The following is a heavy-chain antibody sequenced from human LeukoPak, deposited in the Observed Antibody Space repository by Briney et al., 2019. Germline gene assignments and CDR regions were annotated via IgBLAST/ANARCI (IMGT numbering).Heavy chain of an antibody. CDR2: INPNSGGT. CDR3: ARERETGSSWYVDY. Sequence: ASVKVSCKASGYTFTGYYMHWVRQAPGQGLEWMGWINPNSGGTNYAQKFQGRVTMTRDTSISTAYMELSRLRSDDTAVYYCARERETGSSWYVDYWGQGTLVTVSS. J-gene: IGHJ4*02. CDR1: GYTFTGYY. D-gene: IGHD6-13*01. V-gene: IGHV1-2*02.